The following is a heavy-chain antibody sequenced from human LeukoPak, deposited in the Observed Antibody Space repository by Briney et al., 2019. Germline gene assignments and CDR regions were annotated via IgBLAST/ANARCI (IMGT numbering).Heavy chain of an antibody. V-gene: IGHV4-59*08. D-gene: IGHD2-15*01. J-gene: IGHJ6*02. CDR1: GGSISSYS. CDR2: ISYSGTT. CDR3: ASSGGGSNYFYYGMDV. Sequence: NPSETLSLTCTVSGGSISSYSWSWIRQPPGKGLEWIGYISYSGTTNYNPSLKSRVAISVDPSKNQVSLKLSSVTAADTAVYYCASSGGGSNYFYYGMDVWGPGTTVTVAS.